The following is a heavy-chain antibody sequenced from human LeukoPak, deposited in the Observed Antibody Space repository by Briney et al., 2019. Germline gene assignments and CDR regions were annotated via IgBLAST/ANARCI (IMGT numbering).Heavy chain of an antibody. J-gene: IGHJ6*02. CDR2: IYYSGST. Sequence: SETLSLTCIVSGGSISSYYWSWIRQPPGKGLEWIAYIYYSGSTNCNPSLKSRVTMSVDMSKNRFSLTLSSVTAADTAVYYCAKSMTTDYYGMDVWGQGTTVTVSS. CDR3: AKSMTTDYYGMDV. V-gene: IGHV4-59*01. D-gene: IGHD4-17*01. CDR1: GGSISSYY.